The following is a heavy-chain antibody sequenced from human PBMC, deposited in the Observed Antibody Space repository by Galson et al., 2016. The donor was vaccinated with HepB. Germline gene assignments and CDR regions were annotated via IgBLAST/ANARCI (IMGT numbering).Heavy chain of an antibody. Sequence: YDMNWIRHAPGKGLEWISYISTSGATVYYAHSVKGRFTISRDNAKNSLYLQMNSLRADDTAVYHCARGSGTAVATTWDYFDYWGQGTLVPVSS. CDR1: YD. CDR2: ISTSGATV. D-gene: IGHD6-19*01. J-gene: IGHJ4*02. V-gene: IGHV3-11*01. CDR3: ARGSGTAVATTWDYFDY.